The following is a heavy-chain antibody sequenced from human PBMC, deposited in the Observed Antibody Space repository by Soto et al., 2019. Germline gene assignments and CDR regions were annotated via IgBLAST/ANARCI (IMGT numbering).Heavy chain of an antibody. D-gene: IGHD1-7*01. J-gene: IGHJ5*02. CDR2: IIPIFGTT. Sequence: QVQLMQSGAEVKKPGSSVKVSCKASGGTFSSYAISWVRQAPGQGLEWMGGIIPIFGTTNYAQKFQGRVTITADESTSTAYMELSSLRSEDTAVYYCARWITGTTVTDWFDPWGQGTLVTVSS. CDR3: ARWITGTTVTDWFDP. V-gene: IGHV1-69*01. CDR1: GGTFSSYA.